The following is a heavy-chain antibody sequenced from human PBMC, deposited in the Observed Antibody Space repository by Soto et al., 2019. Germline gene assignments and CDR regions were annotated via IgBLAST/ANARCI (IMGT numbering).Heavy chain of an antibody. CDR1: GFTFSSYA. CDR3: AKDLPDSSSSPEPGHNWFDP. J-gene: IGHJ5*02. CDR2: ISGSGGST. V-gene: IGHV3-23*01. D-gene: IGHD6-6*01. Sequence: GGSLRLSCAASGFTFSSYAMSWVRQAPGKGLEWVSAISGSGGSTYYADSVKGRFTISRDNSKNTLYLQMNSLRAEDTAVYYCAKDLPDSSSSPEPGHNWFDPWGPGTLVTVSS.